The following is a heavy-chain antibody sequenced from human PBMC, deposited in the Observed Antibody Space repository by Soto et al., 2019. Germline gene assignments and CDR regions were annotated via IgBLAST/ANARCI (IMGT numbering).Heavy chain of an antibody. CDR1: GYTFTGYY. J-gene: IGHJ5*02. Sequence: QVQLVQSGAEVKKPGASVKVSCKASGYTFTGYYMHWVRQAPGQGLEWMGWINPNSGGTNYAQKVQGRVTMTRDTSISTAYMELSRRRSDDTAVYYCARDIYGDYNWFDPWGQGTLVTVSS. CDR3: ARDIYGDYNWFDP. V-gene: IGHV1-2*02. CDR2: INPNSGGT. D-gene: IGHD4-17*01.